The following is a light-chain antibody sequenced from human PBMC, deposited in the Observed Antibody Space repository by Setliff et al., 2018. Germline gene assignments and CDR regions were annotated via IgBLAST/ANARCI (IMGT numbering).Light chain of an antibody. CDR2: DVR. V-gene: IGLV2-14*03. J-gene: IGLJ1*01. CDR1: SSDIGGYNY. Sequence: QSALTQPASVSGSPGQSITISCTGSSSDIGGYNYVSWYQQHPGKAPKLMIYDVRNRPSGVSNRFSGSKSGNTASLTISGLQTEDEADYYCSSYTTRTTLDVFGTGTKVTVL. CDR3: SSYTTRTTLDV.